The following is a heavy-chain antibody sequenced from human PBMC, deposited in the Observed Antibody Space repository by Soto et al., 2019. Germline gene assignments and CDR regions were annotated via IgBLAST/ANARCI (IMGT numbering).Heavy chain of an antibody. CDR1: GFTFSSYA. CDR2: ISGSGGST. Sequence: GGSLRLSCAASGFTFSSYAMSWVRQAPGKGLEWVSAISGSGGSTYYADSVKGRFTISRDNSKNTLYLQMNSLRAEDTAVYYCAKVAERFLEWLLYWGYYYMDVWGKGTTVTVSS. CDR3: AKVAERFLEWLLYWGYYYMDV. V-gene: IGHV3-23*01. J-gene: IGHJ6*03. D-gene: IGHD3-3*01.